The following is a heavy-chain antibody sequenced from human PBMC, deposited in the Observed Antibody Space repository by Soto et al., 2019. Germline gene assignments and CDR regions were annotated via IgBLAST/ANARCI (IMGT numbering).Heavy chain of an antibody. CDR2: IIPILGIA. J-gene: IGHJ6*03. Sequence: QVQLVQSGAEVKKPGSSVKVSCKASGGTFSSYTISWVRQAPGQGLEWMGRIIPILGIANYAQKFQGRVTITADKSPSPAYMELSSLGSEDTSVYYCGRNDPQAATPPHYYYYYMDVWGKGTTVTVSS. CDR1: GGTFSSYT. V-gene: IGHV1-69*02. CDR3: GRNDPQAATPPHYYYYYMDV. D-gene: IGHD2-15*01.